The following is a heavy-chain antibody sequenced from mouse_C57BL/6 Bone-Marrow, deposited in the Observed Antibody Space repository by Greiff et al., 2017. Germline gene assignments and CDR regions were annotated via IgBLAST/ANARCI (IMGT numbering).Heavy chain of an antibody. D-gene: IGHD2-4*01. V-gene: IGHV8-8*01. Sequence: VKLQESGPGILQPSPSLSLSCSFSGFSLSTFGMGVGWLRQPSGKGLEWLAHIWWDDDKYYNPALKSRLTISKDTSKNQVFLKIANVDTADTATYYCARMGLRRGFAYWGQGTLVTVSA. J-gene: IGHJ3*01. CDR3: ARMGLRRGFAY. CDR1: GFSLSTFGMG. CDR2: IWWDDDK.